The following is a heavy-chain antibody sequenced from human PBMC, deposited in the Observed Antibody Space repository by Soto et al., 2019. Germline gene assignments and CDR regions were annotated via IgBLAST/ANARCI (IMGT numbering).Heavy chain of an antibody. CDR2: ISGRGDRT. CDR1: GFSFSTYS. J-gene: IGHJ5*02. CDR3: AHEGSDCQKGPCVGS. Sequence: GSLRLSCVASGFSFSTYSISWVRQTPGEGLEWVSAISGRGDRTYYADSVKGRFTISRDNSKNTLHLQMNSLRVEDTAVYYCAHEGSDCQKGPCVGSWGQGALVTVSS. D-gene: IGHD2-21*02. V-gene: IGHV3-23*01.